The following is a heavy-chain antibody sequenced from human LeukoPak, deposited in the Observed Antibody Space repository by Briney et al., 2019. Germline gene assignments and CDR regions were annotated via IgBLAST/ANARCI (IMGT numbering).Heavy chain of an antibody. J-gene: IGHJ4*02. Sequence: PGGSLRLSCAASGFTFSSYWMSWVRQAPGKGLEWVANIKQDGSEKYYVDSVKGRFTISRDNAKNSLYLQMNSLRAEDTAVYYCASSYYYGLGSYRPVYYFDYWGQGTLVTVSS. D-gene: IGHD3-10*01. CDR1: GFTFSSYW. CDR3: ASSYYYGLGSYRPVYYFDY. V-gene: IGHV3-7*01. CDR2: IKQDGSEK.